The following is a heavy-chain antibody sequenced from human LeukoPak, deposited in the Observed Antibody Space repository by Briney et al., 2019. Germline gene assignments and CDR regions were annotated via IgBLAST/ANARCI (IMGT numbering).Heavy chain of an antibody. Sequence: GGSLRLSCAASGFTFSHYEMNWVCQAPGKGLDWVSAISGSAATTFYADSVKGRFTISRDNSKNTLYLQMNSLRAEDTAVYYCAKRGPGSPQSGKYYFDYWGQGTLVTVSS. CDR3: AKRGPGSPQSGKYYFDY. D-gene: IGHD3-10*01. J-gene: IGHJ4*02. V-gene: IGHV3-23*01. CDR1: GFTFSHYE. CDR2: ISGSAATT.